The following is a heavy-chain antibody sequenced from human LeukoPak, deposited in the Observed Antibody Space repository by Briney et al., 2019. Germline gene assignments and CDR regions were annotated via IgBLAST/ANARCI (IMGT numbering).Heavy chain of an antibody. CDR1: GGSFSGYY. CDR3: ARAAPLGSQLLWNYFDY. V-gene: IGHV4-59*10. J-gene: IGHJ4*02. Sequence: PSETLSLTCAVYGGSFSGYYWSWIRQPAGKGLEWIGRIYTSGSTNYNPSLKSRVTMSVDTSKNQFSLKLSSVTAADTAVYYCARAAPLGSQLLWNYFDYWGQGTLVTVSS. D-gene: IGHD2-2*01. CDR2: IYTSGST.